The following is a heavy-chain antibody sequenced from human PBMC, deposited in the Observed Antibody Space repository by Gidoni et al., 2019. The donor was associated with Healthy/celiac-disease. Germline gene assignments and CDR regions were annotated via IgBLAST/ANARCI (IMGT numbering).Heavy chain of an antibody. CDR1: GFTLRSYS. J-gene: IGHJ6*02. CDR2: ISSSSSYI. V-gene: IGHV3-21*01. CDR3: ARALTMVRGVSYGMDV. Sequence: EVQLVESGGGLVKPGGSLRISWSASGFTLRSYSMNWVRQAPGKGLEGISSISSSSSYIYYADSVKGRFTISRDNANNSLYLQMNSLRAEDTAVYYCARALTMVRGVSYGMDVWGQGTTVTVSS. D-gene: IGHD3-10*01.